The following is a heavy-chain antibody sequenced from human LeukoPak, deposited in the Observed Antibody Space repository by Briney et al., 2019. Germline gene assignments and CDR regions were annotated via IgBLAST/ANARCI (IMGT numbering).Heavy chain of an antibody. CDR2: MNPNSGNT. Sequence: ASVKVSCKASGYTFTSYDINWVRQATGQGLEWMGWMNPNSGNTGYAQKFRGRVTMTRNTSISTAYMELSSLRSEDTAVYYCARGEGAGNWFDPWGQGTLVTVSS. V-gene: IGHV1-8*01. J-gene: IGHJ5*02. CDR1: GYTFTSYD. CDR3: ARGEGAGNWFDP.